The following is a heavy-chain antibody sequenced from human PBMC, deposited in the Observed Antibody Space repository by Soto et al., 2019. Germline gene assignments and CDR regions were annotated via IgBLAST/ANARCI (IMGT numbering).Heavy chain of an antibody. V-gene: IGHV4-34*01. D-gene: IGHD2-15*01. CDR2: INHSGST. CDR1: GGTFSGYY. CDR3: ARGGLRYCSGGSKISCNWFDP. J-gene: IGHJ5*02. Sequence: SETLSLTCAVYGGTFSGYYWIWISKTPGKGLEGIGEINHSGSTNYNPSLKSRVTISVDTSKNQLSLKLSSVTAADTAVYYCARGGLRYCSGGSKISCNWFDPWVQGTLVTVSS.